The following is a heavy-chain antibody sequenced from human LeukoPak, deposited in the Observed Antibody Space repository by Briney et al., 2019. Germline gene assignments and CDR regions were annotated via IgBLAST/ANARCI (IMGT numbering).Heavy chain of an antibody. D-gene: IGHD5-18*01. CDR1: GFTFSNFE. V-gene: IGHV3-48*03. CDR2: ISTGGSII. Sequence: GGSLRLSCAASGFTFSNFEMSWVRQAPGKGLEWVSYISTGGSIIHYADSVKGRFTISRDNAKNSLYLEMNSLRAEDTAIYYCVRERYSGYYFDCWGQGTLVTVSS. CDR3: VRERYSGYYFDC. J-gene: IGHJ4*02.